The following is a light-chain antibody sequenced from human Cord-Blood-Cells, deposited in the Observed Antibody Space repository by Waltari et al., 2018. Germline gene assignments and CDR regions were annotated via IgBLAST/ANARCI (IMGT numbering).Light chain of an antibody. Sequence: VLTQPPSASGTPGQRVTISCSGSSSNIGSNTVNWYQQLPGTAPKLLIYSNNQRPSGVPDRFSGSKSGTSASLAISGLQSEDEADYYCAAWDDSLNGVVFGGGTKLTVL. CDR2: SNN. CDR3: AAWDDSLNGVV. CDR1: SSNIGSNT. J-gene: IGLJ2*01. V-gene: IGLV1-44*01.